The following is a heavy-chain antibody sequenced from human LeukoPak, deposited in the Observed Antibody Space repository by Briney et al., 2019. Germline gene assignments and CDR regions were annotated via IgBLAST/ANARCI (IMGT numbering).Heavy chain of an antibody. Sequence: SETLSLTCTVSGGSISSSSYYWGWIRQPPGKGLEWIGSIYYSGSTYYNPSLKSRVTISVDTSKNQFSLKLSSVTAADTAVYYCARLEYSSGWFFDYWGQGTLVTVPS. CDR2: IYYSGST. D-gene: IGHD6-19*01. CDR1: GGSISSSSYY. CDR3: ARLEYSSGWFFDY. V-gene: IGHV4-39*07. J-gene: IGHJ4*02.